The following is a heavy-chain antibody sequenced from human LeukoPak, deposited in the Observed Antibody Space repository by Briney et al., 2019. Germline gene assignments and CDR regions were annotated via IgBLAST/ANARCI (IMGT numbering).Heavy chain of an antibody. CDR2: INSDGSST. Sequence: SGGSLRLSCAASGFTFSSYWMHWVRQAPGKGLVWVSRINSDGSSTSYADSVQGRFTISRDNAKNTLYLQMNSLRAEDTAVYYCAREGGSSSWWWNNWFDPWGQGTLVTVSS. V-gene: IGHV3-74*01. CDR1: GFTFSSYW. CDR3: AREGGSSSWWWNNWFDP. J-gene: IGHJ5*02. D-gene: IGHD6-13*01.